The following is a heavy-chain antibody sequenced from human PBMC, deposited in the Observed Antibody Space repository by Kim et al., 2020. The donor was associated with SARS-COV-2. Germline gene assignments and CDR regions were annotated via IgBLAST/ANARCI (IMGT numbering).Heavy chain of an antibody. D-gene: IGHD2-15*01. CDR1: GGTISSYA. CDR2: IIPIFGTA. Sequence: SVKVSCKASGGTISSYAISWVRQAPGQGLEWMGGIIPIFGTANYAQKFQGRVTITADESTSTAYMELSSLRSEDTAVYYCASGGGYCSGGSCYPDYYYMDVWGKGTTVTVSS. V-gene: IGHV1-69*13. CDR3: ASGGGYCSGGSCYPDYYYMDV. J-gene: IGHJ6*03.